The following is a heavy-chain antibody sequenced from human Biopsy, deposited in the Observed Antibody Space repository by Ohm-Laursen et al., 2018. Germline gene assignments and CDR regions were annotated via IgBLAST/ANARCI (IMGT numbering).Heavy chain of an antibody. J-gene: IGHJ2*01. D-gene: IGHD3-22*01. CDR2: VYYTGST. V-gene: IGHV4-61*03. CDR3: ARDRGYYSDRTVPGYFDL. Sequence: SETLSLTCTVSGGSISSNSYYWSWIRQPPGKGLQWIGYVYYTGSTDYNPSLQSRVTISVDTSKNHFSLRLRSVTPADTAIYYCARDRGYYSDRTVPGYFDLWGRGTLVTVSS. CDR1: GGSISSNSYY.